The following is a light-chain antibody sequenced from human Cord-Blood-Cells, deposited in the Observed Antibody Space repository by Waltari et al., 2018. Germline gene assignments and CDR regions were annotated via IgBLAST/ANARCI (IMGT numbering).Light chain of an antibody. CDR1: QSVLYSSNNKNY. Sequence: DIVMTQSPDSLAVSLGERATINCKSSQSVLYSSNNKNYLAWYKQKPGQPPKLLIYWASTRESGVPNRFSGSGSGTDFTLTISRLQAEDVAVYYCQQYYSTPFTFGPGTKVDIK. CDR2: WAS. V-gene: IGKV4-1*01. CDR3: QQYYSTPFT. J-gene: IGKJ3*01.